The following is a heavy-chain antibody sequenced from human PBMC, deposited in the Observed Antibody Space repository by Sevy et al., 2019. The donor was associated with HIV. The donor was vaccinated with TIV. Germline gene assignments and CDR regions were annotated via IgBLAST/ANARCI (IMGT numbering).Heavy chain of an antibody. CDR2: INPNSGNT. J-gene: IGHJ4*02. D-gene: IGHD4-17*01. Sequence: ASVKVSCKASGYTFTGQNIHWVRQAPGQGLEWMGWINPNSGNTNNAQKLQGRVTMTRETSTSTAYMALSSLRSDDTAVSYCVRARDCGDHEPLDYWGQGTLVTVSS. CDR3: VRARDCGDHEPLDY. CDR1: GYTFTGQN. V-gene: IGHV1-2*02.